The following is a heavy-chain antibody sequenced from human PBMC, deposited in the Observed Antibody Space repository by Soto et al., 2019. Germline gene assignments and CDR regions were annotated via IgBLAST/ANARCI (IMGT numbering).Heavy chain of an antibody. CDR1: GGSISIDF. Sequence: SGTLSLTCTVSGGSISIDFWSWIRQPQGKGLEWIAYIYYSGSTNYNPSLKSRVAISGDTSKNQFSLKLSSVTAADTAVYYCARTVIGGFDYWGQGTLVTVSS. CDR3: ARTVIGGFDY. D-gene: IGHD3-16*02. J-gene: IGHJ4*02. CDR2: IYYSGST. V-gene: IGHV4-59*01.